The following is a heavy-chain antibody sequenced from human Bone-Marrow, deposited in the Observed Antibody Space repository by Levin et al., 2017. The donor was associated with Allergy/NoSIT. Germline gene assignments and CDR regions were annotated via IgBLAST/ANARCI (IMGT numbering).Heavy chain of an antibody. CDR1: GFTFSHYY. J-gene: IGHJ4*02. CDR2: VNSGESDI. CDR3: ARGGCSSTSCLDY. Sequence: GGSLRLSCSASGFTFSHYYMHWVRQVPGEGLVWVSYVNSGESDIKYADSVKGRFAISRDDAKNTLYLQMNSLGVEDTAIYYCARGGCSSTSCLDYWGQGILVTVSS. V-gene: IGHV3-74*03. D-gene: IGHD2-2*01.